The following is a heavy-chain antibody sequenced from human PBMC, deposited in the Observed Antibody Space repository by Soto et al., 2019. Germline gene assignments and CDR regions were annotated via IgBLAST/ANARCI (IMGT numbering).Heavy chain of an antibody. CDR1: GFTFSNFG. Sequence: QVQVVESGGGVVQPGRSLRLSCVASGFTFSNFGMHWVRQAPGKGLEWVAVIWHDGKNKYYADSPKGRFTVSRDNSKNTLYLQMNSLTAEDTAVYYCARDPGQDEAMDYWGQGTLVTVSS. J-gene: IGHJ4*02. CDR3: ARDPGQDEAMDY. V-gene: IGHV3-33*01. CDR2: IWHDGKNK.